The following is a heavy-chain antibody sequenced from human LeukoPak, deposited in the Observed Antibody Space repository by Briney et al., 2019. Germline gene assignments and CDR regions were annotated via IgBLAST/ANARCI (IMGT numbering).Heavy chain of an antibody. CDR3: ARDDHYDSSGYYYDY. V-gene: IGHV1-69*13. J-gene: IGHJ4*02. CDR1: GGTFSSYA. D-gene: IGHD3-22*01. Sequence: SVKVSCKASGGTFSSYAISWVRQAPGQGLEWMVGIIPIFGTANYAQKFQGRVTITADESTSTAYMELSSLRSEDTAVYYCARDDHYDSSGYYYDYWGQGTLVTVSS. CDR2: IIPIFGTA.